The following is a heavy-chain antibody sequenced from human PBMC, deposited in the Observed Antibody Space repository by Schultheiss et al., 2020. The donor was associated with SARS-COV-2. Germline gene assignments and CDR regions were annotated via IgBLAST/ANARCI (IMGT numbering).Heavy chain of an antibody. CDR1: GFTFSDYY. CDR3: ARDQGYAFDI. CDR2: ISSSSSYI. Sequence: GGSLRLSCAASGFTFSDYYMNWVRQAPGKGLEWVSSISSSSSYIYYADSVKGRFTISRDNAKNSLYLQMNSLRAEDTAVYYCARDQGYAFDIWGQGTMVTVSS. J-gene: IGHJ3*02. V-gene: IGHV3-21*04.